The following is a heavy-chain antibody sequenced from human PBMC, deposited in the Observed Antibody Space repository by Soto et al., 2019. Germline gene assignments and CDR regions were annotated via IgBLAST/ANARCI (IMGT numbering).Heavy chain of an antibody. Sequence: QVQLVQSGAEVKKPGASVKVSCKASGYTFTSYDINWVRQATGQGLEWMGWMNPNSGNTGYAQKFQGRVTMTRNTSISTGYMELSSLRSEDTAVYYCARAKRYYYYYYGMDVWGQGTTVTVSS. CDR1: GYTFTSYD. J-gene: IGHJ6*02. CDR3: ARAKRYYYYYYGMDV. V-gene: IGHV1-8*01. CDR2: MNPNSGNT.